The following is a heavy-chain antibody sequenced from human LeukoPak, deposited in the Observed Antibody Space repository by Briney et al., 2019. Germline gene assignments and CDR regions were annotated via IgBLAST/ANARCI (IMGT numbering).Heavy chain of an antibody. D-gene: IGHD6-13*01. V-gene: IGHV3-53*01. Sequence: GGSLRLSCAASGFTVSSNYMTWVRQAPGKGLEWVSVIYSGGSTYYADSVKGRLTISRDNSKNTLYLQMNSLRAEDSAVYYCARDRSDIAAAGYFDYWGQGTLVTVSS. CDR1: GFTVSSNY. CDR3: ARDRSDIAAAGYFDY. J-gene: IGHJ4*02. CDR2: IYSGGST.